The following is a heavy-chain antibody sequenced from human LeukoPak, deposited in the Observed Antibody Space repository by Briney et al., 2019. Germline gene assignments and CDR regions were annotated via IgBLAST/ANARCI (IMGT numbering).Heavy chain of an antibody. V-gene: IGHV1-8*03. CDR3: ARVRRAVVVPAAKTYYFDD. D-gene: IGHD2-2*01. Sequence: ASVKVSCKASGYTFTSYDINWVRQATGQGLEWMGWMNPNSGNTGYAQKFQGRVTITRNTSISTAYMELSSLRSEDTAVYYCARVRRAVVVPAAKTYYFDDWGQGTLVTVSS. J-gene: IGHJ4*02. CDR2: MNPNSGNT. CDR1: GYTFTSYD.